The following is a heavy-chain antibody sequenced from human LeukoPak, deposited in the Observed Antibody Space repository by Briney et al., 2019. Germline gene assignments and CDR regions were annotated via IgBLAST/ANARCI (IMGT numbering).Heavy chain of an antibody. CDR3: ARDPYSSSWSYGMDV. V-gene: IGHV3-7*05. D-gene: IGHD6-13*01. J-gene: IGHJ6*02. CDR2: IKQDGSEE. Sequence: PGGSLRPSCTASGFTFSSYWMSWVRQTPEKGLEWVANIKQDGSEEVYVDSVKGRSTISRENAKNSLYLQMSGLRAEDTAVCYCARDPYSSSWSYGMDVWGQGTTVTVSS. CDR1: GFTFSSYW.